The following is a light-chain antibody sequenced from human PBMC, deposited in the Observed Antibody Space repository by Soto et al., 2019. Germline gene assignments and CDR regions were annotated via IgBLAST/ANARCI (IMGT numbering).Light chain of an antibody. V-gene: IGLV2-8*01. CDR2: EVT. Sequence: QSALTQPPAASGSPGQSVTISCTGTSNDVGGYHYVSWYQQYPGKAPKLIIYEVTKRPSGVPDRFSGSKSGNTASLTVSGLQAEDDAEYYCSSYVCGKNYHVVFGGGTKVTVL. J-gene: IGLJ2*01. CDR3: SSYVCGKNYHVV. CDR1: SNDVGGYHY.